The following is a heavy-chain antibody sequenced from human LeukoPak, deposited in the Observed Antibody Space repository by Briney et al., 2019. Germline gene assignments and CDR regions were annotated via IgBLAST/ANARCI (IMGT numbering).Heavy chain of an antibody. D-gene: IGHD1-26*01. CDR1: GFTFSSYW. J-gene: IGHJ4*02. CDR2: INTDGSST. Sequence: GGSLRLSCAASGFTFSSYWMHWVRQAPGKGLVWVSRINTDGSSTSYADSVKGRFTISRDNSRNTLYLQMSSLRAEDTAVYYCAKDQVGATYFDYWGQGTLVTVSS. V-gene: IGHV3-74*01. CDR3: AKDQVGATYFDY.